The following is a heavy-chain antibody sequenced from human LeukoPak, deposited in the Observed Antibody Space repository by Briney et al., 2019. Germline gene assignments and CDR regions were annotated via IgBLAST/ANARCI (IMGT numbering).Heavy chain of an antibody. Sequence: GGSLRLSCAASGFTFSSYSMNWVRQAPGKGLEWVSSISSSSSYIYYADSVKGRFTISRDNAKNSLYLQINRLRAEDTAVYYCARGAYCGGDCYPHFDYWGQGTLVTVSS. CDR3: ARGAYCGGDCYPHFDY. CDR2: ISSSSSYI. CDR1: GFTFSSYS. D-gene: IGHD2-21*02. V-gene: IGHV3-21*01. J-gene: IGHJ4*02.